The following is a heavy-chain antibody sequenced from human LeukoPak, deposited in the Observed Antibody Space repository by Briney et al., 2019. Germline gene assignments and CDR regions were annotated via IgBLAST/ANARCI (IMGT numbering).Heavy chain of an antibody. J-gene: IGHJ4*02. CDR2: ISGSGGST. Sequence: GGSLRLSCAASGFTFSSYAMSWVRQAPGKGLEWVSAISGSGGSTYYADSVKGRFTISRDNAKNSLFLQMNSLRAEDTAVYYCARGPYDSSAYYFDYWGQGTLVTVSS. CDR3: ARGPYDSSAYYFDY. D-gene: IGHD3-22*01. CDR1: GFTFSSYA. V-gene: IGHV3-23*01.